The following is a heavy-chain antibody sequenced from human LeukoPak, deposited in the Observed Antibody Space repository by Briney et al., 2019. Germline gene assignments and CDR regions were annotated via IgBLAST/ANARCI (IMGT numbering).Heavy chain of an antibody. CDR3: ARERVVGATYDY. Sequence: GRSLRLSCAASGFTFSDYALHWVRQAPGKGLEWVAVISYDGSNKYYADSVKGRFTISRDNSKNTLYLQMNSLRAEDTAVYYCARERVVGATYDYWGQGTLVTVSS. D-gene: IGHD1-26*01. J-gene: IGHJ4*02. V-gene: IGHV3-30-3*01. CDR1: GFTFSDYA. CDR2: ISYDGSNK.